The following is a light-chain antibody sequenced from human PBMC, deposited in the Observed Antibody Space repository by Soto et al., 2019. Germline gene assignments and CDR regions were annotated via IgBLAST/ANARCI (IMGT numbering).Light chain of an antibody. CDR1: QSVSSY. J-gene: IGKJ4*01. CDR3: QQRSKWPLT. V-gene: IGKV3-11*01. Sequence: EIVLTQSPATLSLSPGERATLSCRASQSVSSYLAWYPQHPGQAPRLLIYDASNRATGIPARFSGSGSGTDFTLTISSLEPEDCAVYYCQQRSKWPLTFGGGTKVEIK. CDR2: DAS.